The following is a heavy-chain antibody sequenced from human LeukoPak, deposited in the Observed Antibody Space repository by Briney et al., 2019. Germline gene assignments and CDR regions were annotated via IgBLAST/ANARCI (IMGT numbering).Heavy chain of an antibody. CDR1: GGTFSSYT. J-gene: IGHJ4*02. D-gene: IGHD2-15*01. V-gene: IGHV1-69*02. CDR2: IIPILAIA. CDR3: ARGYCSGGSCYSLDY. Sequence: SMKVSCKASGGTFSSYTISWVRQAPGRGLEWMGRIIPILAIANYAQKFQGRVTITADKSTSTAYMELSSLRSEDTAVYYCARGYCSGGSCYSLDYWGQGTLVTVSS.